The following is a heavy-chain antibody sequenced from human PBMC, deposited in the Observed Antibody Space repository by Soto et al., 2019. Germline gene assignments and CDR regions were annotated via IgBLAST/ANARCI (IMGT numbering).Heavy chain of an antibody. CDR2: INPYTGGT. D-gene: IGHD2-21*02. J-gene: IGHJ6*02. CDR1: GYTFTGYY. CDR3: ATQFHHCGGDCYRGPYFGMDV. Sequence: QVQLVQSGSEVKEPGASVKVSCKASGYTFTGYYVLWVRQAPGQGPECMGWINPYTGGTNYAQKFQGRVNMTRDASISTASMELSKLISDDTAVYYCATQFHHCGGDCYRGPYFGMDVWGQGTTVTVSS. V-gene: IGHV1-2*02.